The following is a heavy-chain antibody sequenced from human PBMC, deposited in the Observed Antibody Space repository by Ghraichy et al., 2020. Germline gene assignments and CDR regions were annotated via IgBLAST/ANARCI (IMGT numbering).Heavy chain of an antibody. CDR3: ARDGIAAAAQDSGFDP. CDR2: IYYSGST. D-gene: IGHD6-13*01. Sequence: SETLSLTCTVSGGSISSYYWSWIRQPPGKGLEWIGYIYYSGSTNYNPSLKSRVTISVDTSKNQFSLKLSSVTAADTAVYYCARDGIAAAAQDSGFDPWGQGTLVTVSS. CDR1: GGSISSYY. J-gene: IGHJ5*02. V-gene: IGHV4-59*01.